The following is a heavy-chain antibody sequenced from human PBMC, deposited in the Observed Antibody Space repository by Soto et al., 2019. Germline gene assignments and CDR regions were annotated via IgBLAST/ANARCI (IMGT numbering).Heavy chain of an antibody. Sequence: SETLSLTCTVSGGSIIDYHWNWIRQPPGKGLEWIGYIYYNGVTNYNSSLKSRITISLDTSKSQFSLELSSVTAADTAIYYCARMRSSPSARYYFDYWGQGTLVTVSS. D-gene: IGHD2-2*01. V-gene: IGHV4-59*01. CDR3: ARMRSSPSARYYFDY. CDR2: IYYNGVT. CDR1: GGSIIDYH. J-gene: IGHJ4*02.